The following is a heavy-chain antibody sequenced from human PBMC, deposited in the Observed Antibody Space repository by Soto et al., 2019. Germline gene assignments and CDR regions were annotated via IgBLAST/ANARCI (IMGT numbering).Heavy chain of an antibody. Sequence: SDTLSLTCTVSGCSISSYDWSWIRQPPGKGLEWIGYIYYSGSTNYNPSLKSRVTISVDTSKNQFSLKLSSVTAADTAVYYCAREGSYKNYYYYGMDVWGQGTTVTVSS. CDR1: GCSISSYD. J-gene: IGHJ6*02. V-gene: IGHV4-59*01. CDR3: AREGSYKNYYYYGMDV. CDR2: IYYSGST. D-gene: IGHD2-15*01.